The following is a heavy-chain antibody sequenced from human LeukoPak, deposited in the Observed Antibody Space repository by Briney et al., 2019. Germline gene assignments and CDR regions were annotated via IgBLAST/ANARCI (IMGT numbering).Heavy chain of an antibody. D-gene: IGHD4-23*01. V-gene: IGHV3-23*01. Sequence: PGGSLRLSCAASGFTFSSYATSWVRQAPGKGLEWVSAISGSGGSTYYADSVKGRFTISRDNSKNTLYLQMNSLRAEDTAVYYCADSLDYGGKKYFDYWGQGTLVTVSS. CDR1: GFTFSSYA. J-gene: IGHJ4*02. CDR3: ADSLDYGGKKYFDY. CDR2: ISGSGGST.